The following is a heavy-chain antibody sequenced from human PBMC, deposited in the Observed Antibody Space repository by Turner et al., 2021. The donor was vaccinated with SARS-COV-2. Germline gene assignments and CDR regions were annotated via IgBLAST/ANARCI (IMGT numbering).Heavy chain of an antibody. V-gene: IGHV3-7*03. D-gene: IGHD3-22*01. J-gene: IGHJ4*02. CDR2: ISQDGSQK. Sequence: EVQLVVSGGGLVQPGGSLRITWAASGFTFTNHWIGWVRPAPGEWLEWVAIISQDGSQKNYVDSLRGLFTISRDNAKQSLYLQMNSLRADDTAVYYWAIDSGYYRFDFWGQGTLVTVSS. CDR3: AIDSGYYRFDF. CDR1: GFTFTNHW.